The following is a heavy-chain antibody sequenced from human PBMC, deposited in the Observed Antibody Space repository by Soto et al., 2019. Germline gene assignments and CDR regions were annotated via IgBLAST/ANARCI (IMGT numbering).Heavy chain of an antibody. D-gene: IGHD3-10*01. CDR1: GGTFSSYT. CDR3: ASGTRVRGVLDAFDI. V-gene: IGHV1-69*02. Sequence: ASVKVSCKASGGTFSSYTISWVRQAPGQGLEWMGRIIPILGMANYAQKFQGRVTITADKSTSTAYMELSSLRSEDTAVYYCASGTRVRGVLDAFDIWGQGTMVTVSS. J-gene: IGHJ3*02. CDR2: IIPILGMA.